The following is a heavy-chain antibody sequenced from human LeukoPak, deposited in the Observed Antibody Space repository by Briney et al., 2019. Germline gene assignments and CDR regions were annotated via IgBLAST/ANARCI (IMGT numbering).Heavy chain of an antibody. D-gene: IGHD5-18*01. CDR2: ISSSGSTI. J-gene: IGHJ4*02. CDR1: GFTFDDYG. CDR3: ARGIYSYGPLDFDY. Sequence: GGSLRLSCAASGFTFDDYGMNWVREAPGKGLEWVSYISSSGSTIYYADSVKGRFTISRDNAKNSLYLQMNSLRAEDTAVYYCARGIYSYGPLDFDYWGQGTLVTVSS. V-gene: IGHV3-48*03.